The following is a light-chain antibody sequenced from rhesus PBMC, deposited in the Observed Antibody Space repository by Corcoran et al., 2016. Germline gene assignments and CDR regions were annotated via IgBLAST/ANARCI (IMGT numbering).Light chain of an antibody. V-gene: IGKV1S14*01. CDR1: QGINNY. Sequence: DVRMTQSPSSLSASVGDTVTITCRASQGINNYLAWYQQKPGKAPKPLFYSASNLESWVPSRFSGRGSGTYFTLTLSSLQPEDFATYSCQQHINYPPTFGHGTRVEIK. CDR2: SAS. J-gene: IGKJ1*01. CDR3: QQHINYPPT.